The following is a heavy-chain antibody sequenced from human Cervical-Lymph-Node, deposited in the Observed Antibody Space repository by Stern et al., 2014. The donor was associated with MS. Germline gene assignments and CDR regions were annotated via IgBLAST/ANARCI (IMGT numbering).Heavy chain of an antibody. CDR3: ARVDDCSGGTCFSTSWFDP. J-gene: IGHJ5*02. V-gene: IGHV4-59*01. D-gene: IGHD2-15*01. Sequence: QVQLQESGPGLVQPSETLSLTCTVSGGSFNNYYWRWIRQPPGKGLEWIGYISQDGSTKHNPSLKSRVTISLHTSKKQLSLRLTPVTAADTAVYYCARVDDCSGGTCFSTSWFDPWGQGTLVTVSS. CDR2: ISQDGST. CDR1: GGSFNNYY.